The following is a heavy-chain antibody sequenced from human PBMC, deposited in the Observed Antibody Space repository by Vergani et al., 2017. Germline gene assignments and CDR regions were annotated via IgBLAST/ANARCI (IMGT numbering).Heavy chain of an antibody. CDR2: IYHSGST. J-gene: IGHJ6*03. CDR3: ARARGSGWYRYYYYMDV. CDR1: GYSISSGYY. V-gene: IGHV4-38-2*02. Sequence: QVQLQESGPGLVKPSETLSLTCTVSGYSISSGYYWGWIRQPPGKGLEWIGSIYHSGSTYYNPSLKSRVTISVDTSKNQFSLKLSSVTAADTAVYYCARARGSGWYRYYYYMDVWGKGP. D-gene: IGHD6-19*01.